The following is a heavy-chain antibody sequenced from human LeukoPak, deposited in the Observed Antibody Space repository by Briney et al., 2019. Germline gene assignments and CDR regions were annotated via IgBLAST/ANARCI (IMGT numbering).Heavy chain of an antibody. CDR3: AKAGYSSSWYLHYYYYMDV. CDR1: GFTFSSYA. D-gene: IGHD6-13*01. J-gene: IGHJ6*03. CDR2: ISGSGGST. Sequence: GGSLRLSCAASGFTFSSYAMSWVRQAPGKGLEWVSGISGSGGSTYYADAVKGRFTISRDNSKNTLYLQMNSLRAEDTAVYYCAKAGYSSSWYLHYYYYMDVWGKGTTVTVSS. V-gene: IGHV3-23*01.